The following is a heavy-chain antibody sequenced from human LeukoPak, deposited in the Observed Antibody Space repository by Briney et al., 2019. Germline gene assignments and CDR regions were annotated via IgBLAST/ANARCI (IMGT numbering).Heavy chain of an antibody. V-gene: IGHV4-34*01. D-gene: IGHD3-22*01. CDR2: INHSGST. CDR1: GGSFSNYY. J-gene: IGHJ6*03. Sequence: ASETLSLTCAVYGGSFSNYYWSWIRQPPGKGLEWIGEINHSGSTNYNPSLKSRLTISVDTSKSQFSLRLSSVTAADTALYYCARGYDSSGYIYYYYYMDVWGKGTTVTVSS. CDR3: ARGYDSSGYIYYYYYMDV.